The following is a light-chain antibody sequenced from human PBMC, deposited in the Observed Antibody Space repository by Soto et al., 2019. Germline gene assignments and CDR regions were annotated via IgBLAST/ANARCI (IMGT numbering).Light chain of an antibody. CDR1: SSNIVAGYD. Sequence: QSVLTQPPSVSGAPGQRVTISCTGSSSNIVAGYDVHLYQQLPGSAPKLLIYGNSNRPSVVPDRFSGSKSGTSASLAITGLQAEDEADYYCQSYDSSLYVFGTGTKVTVL. J-gene: IGLJ1*01. CDR2: GNS. V-gene: IGLV1-40*01. CDR3: QSYDSSLYV.